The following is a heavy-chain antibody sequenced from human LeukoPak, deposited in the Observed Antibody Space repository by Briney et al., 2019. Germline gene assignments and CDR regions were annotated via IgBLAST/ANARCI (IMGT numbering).Heavy chain of an antibody. CDR1: GGSIISRNYN. CDR3: ARENMNYFDY. D-gene: IGHD2/OR15-2a*01. V-gene: IGHV4-39*02. J-gene: IGHJ4*02. Sequence: SETLSLTCTVSGGSIISRNYNWGWIRQPPGKGLEWIGNISYTGSTYYDPSLKSPATISVDTSNNQFSLKLSSVTAADTALYYCARENMNYFDYWGQGTLVTVSS. CDR2: ISYTGST.